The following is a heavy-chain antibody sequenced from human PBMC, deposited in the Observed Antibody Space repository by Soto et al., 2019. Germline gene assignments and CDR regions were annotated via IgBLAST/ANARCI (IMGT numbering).Heavy chain of an antibody. CDR1: GFRFSDHY. Sequence: QVQLVESGGGLVEPGGSLRLSCAASGFRFSDHYMTWIRQAPGKGLEWVSKISGDGTTIYYADSVKGRFTVSRDNAKNSVYLQMNCLRAEDTAVYYCASDPYYYASGFWGQGTLVTVSS. V-gene: IGHV3-11*01. J-gene: IGHJ4*02. CDR2: ISGDGTTI. D-gene: IGHD3-10*01. CDR3: ASDPYYYASGF.